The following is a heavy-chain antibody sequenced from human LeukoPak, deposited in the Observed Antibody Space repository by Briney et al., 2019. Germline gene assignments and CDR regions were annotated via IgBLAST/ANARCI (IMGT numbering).Heavy chain of an antibody. V-gene: IGHV3-15*01. J-gene: IGHJ6*02. CDR1: GFTFSNAW. Sequence: PGGSLRLSCAASGFTFSNAWMSWVRQAPGKGLEWVGRIKSKTDGGTTDYAAPVKGRFTISRDESKNTLYLQMNSLKTEDTAVYYCTTDYGLYGMDVWGQGTTVTVSS. D-gene: IGHD3-3*01. CDR2: IKSKTDGGTT. CDR3: TTDYGLYGMDV.